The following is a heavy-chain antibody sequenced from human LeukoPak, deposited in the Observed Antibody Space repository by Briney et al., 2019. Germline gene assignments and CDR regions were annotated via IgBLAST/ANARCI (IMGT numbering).Heavy chain of an antibody. CDR3: ARAPTVSVGYCSSVSCQADY. Sequence: ASVKVSCKASGYTFTNYAIHWVRQAPGQRLEWMGWFNSDTGDTHYSQNFQGRLIITRDTSASTAYMELTSLRPEDTAVYYCARAPTVSVGYCSSVSCQADYWGQGTLVTVSS. CDR1: GYTFTNYA. V-gene: IGHV1-3*01. D-gene: IGHD2-2*01. J-gene: IGHJ4*02. CDR2: FNSDTGDT.